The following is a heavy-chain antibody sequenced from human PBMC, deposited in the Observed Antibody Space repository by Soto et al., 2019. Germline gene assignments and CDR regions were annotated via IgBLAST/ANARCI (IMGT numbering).Heavy chain of an antibody. J-gene: IGHJ4*02. CDR3: ARDPTVDDILTGPGFDD. V-gene: IGHV3-64*01. D-gene: IGHD3-9*01. CDR2: ITSNGGTT. Sequence: GGSLRLSCAASGFTFSSYAMHWVRQAPGKGLEYVSAITSNGGTTYHANSVKGRFTISRDNSKNTLYLQMGSLRAEDMAVYYCARDPTVDDILTGPGFDDSGQGTLVTVSS. CDR1: GFTFSSYA.